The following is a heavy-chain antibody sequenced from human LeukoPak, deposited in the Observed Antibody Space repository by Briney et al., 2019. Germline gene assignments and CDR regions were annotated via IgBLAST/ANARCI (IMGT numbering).Heavy chain of an antibody. CDR3: ARGGYCSSTICYVFNAFDI. D-gene: IGHD2-2*01. J-gene: IGHJ3*02. CDR2: ISSSTSCSTI. Sequence: QPGGSLRLSCAASGFTFSSHEMNWVRQAPGKGLEWVSYISSSTSCSTIYYADSVKGRFTISRDNAKNSLYLQLNSLRAEDTAVYYCARGGYCSSTICYVFNAFDIWGQGTMVTVSS. V-gene: IGHV3-48*03. CDR1: GFTFSSHE.